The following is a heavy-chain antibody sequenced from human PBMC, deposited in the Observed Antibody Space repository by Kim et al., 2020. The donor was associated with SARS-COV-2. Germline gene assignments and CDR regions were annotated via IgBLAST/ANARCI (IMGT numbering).Heavy chain of an antibody. Sequence: GGSLRLSCAASGFTFSSYGMHWVRQAPGKGLEWVAVIWYDGSNKYYADSVKGRFTISRDNSKNTLYLQMNSLRAEDTAVYYCARDGGWYLYYGMDVWGQGTTVTVSS. V-gene: IGHV3-33*01. J-gene: IGHJ6*02. CDR1: GFTFSSYG. D-gene: IGHD6-19*01. CDR2: IWYDGSNK. CDR3: ARDGGWYLYYGMDV.